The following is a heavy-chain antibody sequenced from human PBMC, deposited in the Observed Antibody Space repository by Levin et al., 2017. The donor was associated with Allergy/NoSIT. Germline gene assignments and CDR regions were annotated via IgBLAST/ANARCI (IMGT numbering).Heavy chain of an antibody. CDR1: GFTFSNAW. CDR2: IKSKTDGGTT. J-gene: IGHJ3*02. CDR3: TTGEWGDAFDN. V-gene: IGHV3-15*01. D-gene: IGHD3-16*01. Sequence: GESLKISCAASGFTFSNAWMSWVRQAPGKGLEWVGRIKSKTDGGTTDYAAPVKGRFTISRGDSKNTLYLQMNSLKTEDTAVYYGTTGEWGDAFDNWGQGTMVTVSS.